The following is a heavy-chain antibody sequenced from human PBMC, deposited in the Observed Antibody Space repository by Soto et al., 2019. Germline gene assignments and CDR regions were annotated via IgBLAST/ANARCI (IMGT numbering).Heavy chain of an antibody. V-gene: IGHV1-2*02. Sequence: ASVKVSCKASGYTFTGYYMHWVRQAPGQGLEWMGWINPNSGGTNYAQKFQGRVTMTRDTSTSTAYMDMSRLRSDDTAVYYCATGYCSGGLFYHDFDDCGHGPTITV. D-gene: IGHD2-15*01. J-gene: IGHJ3*01. CDR2: INPNSGGT. CDR3: ATGYCSGGLFYHDFDD. CDR1: GYTFTGYY.